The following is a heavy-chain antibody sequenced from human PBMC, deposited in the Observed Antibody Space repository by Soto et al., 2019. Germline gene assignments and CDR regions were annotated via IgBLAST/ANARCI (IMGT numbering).Heavy chain of an antibody. D-gene: IGHD6-6*01. Sequence: QVQLVQSGAEVKKPGSSVKVSCKASGGTFSSYAISWVRQAPGQGLEWMGGIIPIFGTANYAQKFQGRVTITADESTSKADMEVSSLRCEDTAMDYGAREGGGYSSSSRESYWGQGTLVTVSS. J-gene: IGHJ4*02. CDR1: GGTFSSYA. CDR3: AREGGGYSSSSRESY. V-gene: IGHV1-69*01. CDR2: IIPIFGTA.